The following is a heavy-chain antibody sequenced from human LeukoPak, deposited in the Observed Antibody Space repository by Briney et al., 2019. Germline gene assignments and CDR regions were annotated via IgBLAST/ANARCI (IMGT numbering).Heavy chain of an antibody. V-gene: IGHV3-72*01. J-gene: IGHJ4*02. CDR3: VRVVHITANYPFDY. CDR2: TRNKANSYTT. D-gene: IGHD2-21*01. Sequence: SGGSLRLSCAASGFTFSDHYMDWVRLAPGKGLEWVGRTRNKANSYTTEYAASVKGRFTISRDDSQNSLYLQMNSLKSEDTAVYYCVRVVHITANYPFDYWGQGTLVTVSS. CDR1: GFTFSDHY.